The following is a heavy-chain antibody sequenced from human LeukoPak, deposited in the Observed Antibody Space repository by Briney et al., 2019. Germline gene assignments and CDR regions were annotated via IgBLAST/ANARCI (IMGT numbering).Heavy chain of an antibody. V-gene: IGHV4-31*03. CDR3: ARRSRDGYFLDS. CDR2: IYYSGST. CDR1: GGSISSGANY. J-gene: IGHJ4*02. Sequence: SETLSLTCTVSGGSISSGANYWSWIRQHPEKCLECIGYIYYSGSTYYNPSLKSRLTISVDTSQNQFSLRLRSVTAADTAVYYCARRSRDGYFLDSWGQGTLVTVSS. D-gene: IGHD5-24*01.